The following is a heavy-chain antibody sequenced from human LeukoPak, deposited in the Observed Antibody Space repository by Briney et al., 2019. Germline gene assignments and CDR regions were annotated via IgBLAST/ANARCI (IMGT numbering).Heavy chain of an antibody. CDR2: IYTSGST. V-gene: IGHV4-4*07. Sequence: SETLSLTCTVSGASISSYYWSWIRQPAGKGLEWIGRIYTSGSTNYNPSLKSRVTISVDTSKNQFSLKLNSVIATDTAVYYCASEGTTFSSFDYWGQGTLVTVSS. CDR3: ASEGTTFSSFDY. CDR1: GASISSYY. D-gene: IGHD1-1*01. J-gene: IGHJ4*02.